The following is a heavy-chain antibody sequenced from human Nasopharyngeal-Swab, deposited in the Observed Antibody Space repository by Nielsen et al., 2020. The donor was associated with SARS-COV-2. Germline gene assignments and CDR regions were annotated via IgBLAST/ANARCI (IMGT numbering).Heavy chain of an antibody. Sequence: ASVKVSCKASGYTFTSYYMHWVRRAPGQGLEWMGIINPSGGSTSYAQKFQGRVTMTRDTSTSTVYMELSSLRSEDTAVHYCARPRYGGYEISPPNYWGQGTLVTVSS. D-gene: IGHD5-12*01. CDR3: ARPRYGGYEISPPNY. CDR2: INPSGGST. V-gene: IGHV1-46*01. CDR1: GYTFTSYY. J-gene: IGHJ4*02.